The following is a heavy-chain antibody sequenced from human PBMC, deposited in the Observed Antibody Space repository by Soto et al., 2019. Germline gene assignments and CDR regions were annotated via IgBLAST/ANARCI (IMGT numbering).Heavy chain of an antibody. D-gene: IGHD2-21*02. CDR1: GYTFTSYA. Sequence: EASVKVSCKASGYTFTSYAMHWVRQAPEQRLEWMGWINAGNGNTKYSQKFQGRVTITRDTSASTAYMELSSLRSEDTAVYYCARSIVVVTALDYWGQGTLVTSPQ. CDR2: INAGNGNT. V-gene: IGHV1-3*01. CDR3: ARSIVVVTALDY. J-gene: IGHJ4*02.